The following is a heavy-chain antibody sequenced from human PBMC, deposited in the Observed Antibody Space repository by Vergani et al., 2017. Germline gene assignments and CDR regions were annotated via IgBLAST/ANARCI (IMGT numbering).Heavy chain of an antibody. CDR1: GYTFTSYA. J-gene: IGHJ4*02. CDR2: INAGNGNT. V-gene: IGHV1-3*01. D-gene: IGHD3-16*02. CDR3: ARDGVYDYFWGSYRLRGWCYFDY. Sequence: QVRLVQSGAEVKKPGASVKVSCNASGYTFTSYAMHWVRQAPGQRLEWMGWINAGNGNTKYSQKFQGRVTITRDTSASTAYMELSSLRSEDTAVYYCARDGVYDYFWGSYRLRGWCYFDYWGQGTLVIVSS.